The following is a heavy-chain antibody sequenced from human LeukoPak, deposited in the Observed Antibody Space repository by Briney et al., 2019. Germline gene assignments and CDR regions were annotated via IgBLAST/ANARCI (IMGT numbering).Heavy chain of an antibody. CDR3: TGSFGELTFFDY. CDR1: GFTFGDYG. D-gene: IGHD3-10*01. V-gene: IGHV3-49*04. CDR2: IRSKAYGGTT. Sequence: PGGSLRLSCTTSGFTFGDYGMSWVRQAPGKGLEWVGFIRSKAYGGTTENAASVKGRFTISRDDSKSIAYLQMNSLKTEDTAVYYCTGSFGELTFFDYWGLGTLVTVS. J-gene: IGHJ4*02.